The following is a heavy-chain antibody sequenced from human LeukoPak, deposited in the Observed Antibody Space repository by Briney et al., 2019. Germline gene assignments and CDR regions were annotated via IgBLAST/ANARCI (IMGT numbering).Heavy chain of an antibody. Sequence: SETLSLTCTVSGGSISSYYWSWIRKPPGKGLGWIGYSYYSGSANYNPSRKTRLTISVDTSKTQFPLKLTSVTAADTAVYYCATYGGDSVSSSYHMDVWGTGTTVTVSS. J-gene: IGHJ6*03. V-gene: IGHV4-59*13. D-gene: IGHD2-21*02. CDR3: ATYGGDSVSSSYHMDV. CDR2: SYYSGSA. CDR1: GGSISSYY.